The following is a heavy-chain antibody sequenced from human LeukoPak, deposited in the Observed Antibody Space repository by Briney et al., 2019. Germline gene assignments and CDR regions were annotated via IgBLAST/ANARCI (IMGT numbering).Heavy chain of an antibody. Sequence: ASVKVTCKASGYIFTTYYIHWVRQAPGQGLEWMGWVNPHSGATNFAQNFQGRVTMTRDTSITTAYMELSRLTSDDAAVYYCARTGSYYSEMFYFDYWGQGTLVTVSS. CDR3: ARTGSYYSEMFYFDY. J-gene: IGHJ4*02. D-gene: IGHD3-9*01. CDR2: VNPHSGAT. V-gene: IGHV1-2*02. CDR1: GYIFTTYY.